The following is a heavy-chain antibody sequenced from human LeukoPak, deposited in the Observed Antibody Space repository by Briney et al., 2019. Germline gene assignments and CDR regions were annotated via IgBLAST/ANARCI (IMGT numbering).Heavy chain of an antibody. CDR3: ARIGGNFYFDY. CDR2: IYYSGST. Sequence: SETLSLTCTVSGGSISSYYWSWIRQPPGKGLECIGYIYYSGSTNYNPSLKSRVTISVDTSKNQFSLKLSSVTAADTAVYYCARIGGNFYFDYWGQGTLVTVSS. CDR1: GGSISSYY. V-gene: IGHV4-59*01. J-gene: IGHJ4*02. D-gene: IGHD1-1*01.